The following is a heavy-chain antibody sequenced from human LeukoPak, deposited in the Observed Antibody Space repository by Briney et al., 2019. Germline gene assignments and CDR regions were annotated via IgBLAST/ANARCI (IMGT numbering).Heavy chain of an antibody. Sequence: PGGSLRFSCAASGFTFSVYPIQWLRQAPGKGLKYVSTISGNGGITYYANSVKGRFTISRDNSKNTVYLQMGSLRAEDTAVYYCAKGRTEGGTLALDYWGQGTLVTVSS. CDR2: ISGNGGIT. CDR3: AKGRTEGGTLALDY. V-gene: IGHV3-64*01. CDR1: GFTFSVYP. J-gene: IGHJ4*02. D-gene: IGHD6-19*01.